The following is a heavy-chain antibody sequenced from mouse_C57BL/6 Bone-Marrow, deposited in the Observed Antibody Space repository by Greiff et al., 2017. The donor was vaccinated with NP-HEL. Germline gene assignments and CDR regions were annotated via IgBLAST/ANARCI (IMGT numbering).Heavy chain of an antibody. CDR3: ARHLWPFAY. J-gene: IGHJ3*01. CDR2: ISSGGSYT. V-gene: IGHV5-6*01. CDR1: GFTFSSYG. Sequence: VQLKQSGGDLVKPGGSLKLSCAASGFTFSSYGMSWVRQTPDNRLEWVATISSGGSYTYYPDSVKGRFTISRDNAKNTLYLQMSSLKSEDTAMYYCARHLWPFAYWGQGTLVTVSA.